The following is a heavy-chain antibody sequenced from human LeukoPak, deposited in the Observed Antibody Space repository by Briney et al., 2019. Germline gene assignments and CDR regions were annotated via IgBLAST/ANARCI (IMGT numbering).Heavy chain of an antibody. CDR3: ARESYGSGSSSYYFDY. CDR2: VRYDETNK. CDR1: GFTFDNYG. D-gene: IGHD3-10*01. J-gene: IGHJ4*02. V-gene: IGHV3-30*02. Sequence: PGGSLRLSCAASGFTFDNYGMHWVRQAPGKGLEWVAFVRYDETNKYYADSVKGRFTISRDNSKNTLYLQMNSLRAEDTAVYYCARESYGSGSSSYYFDYWGQGTLVTVSS.